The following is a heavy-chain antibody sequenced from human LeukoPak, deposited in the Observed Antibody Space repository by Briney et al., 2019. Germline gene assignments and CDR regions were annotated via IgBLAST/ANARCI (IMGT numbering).Heavy chain of an antibody. CDR2: IFDSGST. D-gene: IGHD6-13*01. CDR3: ARDTGIAAAGTGFDP. Sequence: SETLSLTCTVSGGSISSSSYYWGWIRQPPGKGLEWIGTIFDSGSTNYNPSLKSRVTISVDTSKNQFSLKLSSVTAADTAVYYCARDTGIAAAGTGFDPWGQGTLVTVSS. J-gene: IGHJ5*02. CDR1: GGSISSSSYY. V-gene: IGHV4-39*07.